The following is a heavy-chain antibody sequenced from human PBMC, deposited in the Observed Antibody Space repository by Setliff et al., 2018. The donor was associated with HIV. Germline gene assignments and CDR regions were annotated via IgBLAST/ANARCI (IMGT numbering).Heavy chain of an antibody. V-gene: IGHV4-4*08. D-gene: IGHD3-10*01. CDR3: ARDFNYGSGRYYYYIDV. Sequence: SETLSLTCNVSGGAITGYYWSWVRQAPGKALESIASIYSGGSAIYHPSLKSRVTISVDTSKNQFSLKLSSVTAADTAVYYCARDFNYGSGRYYYYIDVWGKGTTVTVSS. J-gene: IGHJ6*03. CDR1: GGAITGYY. CDR2: IYSGGSA.